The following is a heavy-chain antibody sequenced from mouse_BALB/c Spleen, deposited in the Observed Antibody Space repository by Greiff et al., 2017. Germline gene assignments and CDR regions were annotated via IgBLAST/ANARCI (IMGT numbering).Heavy chain of an antibody. D-gene: IGHD2-1*01. CDR3: ARIYYGNYSWFAY. J-gene: IGHJ3*01. CDR2: IWSGGST. CDR1: GFSLTSYG. V-gene: IGHV2-2*02. Sequence: VQRVESGPGLVQPSQSLSITCTVSGFSLTSYGVHWVRQSPGKGLEWLGVIWSGGSTDYNAAFISRLSISKDNSKSQVFFKMNSLQANDTAIYYCARIYYGNYSWFAYWGQGTLVTVSA.